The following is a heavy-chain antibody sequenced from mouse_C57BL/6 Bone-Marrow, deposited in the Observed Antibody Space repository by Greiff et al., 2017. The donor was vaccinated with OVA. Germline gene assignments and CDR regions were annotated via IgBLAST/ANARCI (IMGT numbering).Heavy chain of an antibody. J-gene: IGHJ2*01. CDR2: IDPENGDT. CDR3: TTEGERDFDY. V-gene: IGHV14-4*01. Sequence: EVKLEESGAELVRPGASVKLSCTASGFNIKDDYMHWVKQRPEQGLEWIGWIDPENGDTEYASKFQGKATITADTSSNTAYLQLSSLTSEDTAVYYCTTEGERDFDYWGQGTTLTVSS. CDR1: GFNIKDDY.